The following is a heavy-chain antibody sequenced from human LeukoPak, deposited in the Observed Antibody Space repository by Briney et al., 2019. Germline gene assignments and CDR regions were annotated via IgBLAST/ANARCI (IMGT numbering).Heavy chain of an antibody. CDR2: ISYDGSNK. J-gene: IGHJ5*02. Sequence: GGSLRLSCAASGFTFSSYGMHWVRQAPGKGLEWVAVISYDGSNKYYADSVKGRFTISRDNSKNTLYLQMNSLRAEDTAVYYCAEDYYDSSGYNWFDPWGQGTLVTVSS. CDR3: AEDYYDSSGYNWFDP. D-gene: IGHD3-22*01. CDR1: GFTFSSYG. V-gene: IGHV3-30*18.